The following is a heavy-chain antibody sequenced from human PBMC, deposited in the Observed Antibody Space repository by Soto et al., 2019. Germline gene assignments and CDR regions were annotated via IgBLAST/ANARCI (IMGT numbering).Heavy chain of an antibody. CDR1: GYTFTSYA. J-gene: IGHJ4*02. CDR3: ATVVGAVPY. Sequence: ASVKVSCKSSGYTFTSYAISWVRQAPGQGLEWMGWLSPYNGDTNYAQNFQGRVTVTTDTSTDTAYMELRSLRSDDTAVYYCATVVGAVPYWGQGTPVTVSS. CDR2: LSPYNGDT. V-gene: IGHV1-18*01. D-gene: IGHD1-26*01.